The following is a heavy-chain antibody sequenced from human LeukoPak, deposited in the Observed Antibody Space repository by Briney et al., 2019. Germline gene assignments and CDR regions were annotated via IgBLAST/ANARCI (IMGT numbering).Heavy chain of an antibody. J-gene: IGHJ4*02. Sequence: PSETLSLTCTVSGGSISSADYFWSWVRQPPGKGLEWIGYIYSSGSTYYNPSLQSRVTISVDTSKNQFSLKLSSVTAADTAVYYCARGMWYRDGYNYVDYWGQGTLVTVSS. CDR2: IYSSGST. V-gene: IGHV4-30-4*01. CDR1: GGSISSADYF. CDR3: ARGMWYRDGYNYVDY. D-gene: IGHD5-24*01.